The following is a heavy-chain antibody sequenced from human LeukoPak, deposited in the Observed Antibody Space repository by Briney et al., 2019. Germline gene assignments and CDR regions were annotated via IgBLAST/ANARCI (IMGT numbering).Heavy chain of an antibody. CDR2: ITSDGNDA. CDR1: GFAFSSYA. D-gene: IGHD2-15*01. Sequence: GSLRLSCTASGFAFSSYAMTWVRQTPGKGLECVAIITSDGNDAYYAASVKGRFTVSRDNSQNTVSLQMRRLRVEDTALYFCAKTLGADCLDHWGQGTLVTVSS. J-gene: IGHJ1*01. CDR3: AKTLGADCLDH. V-gene: IGHV3-23*01.